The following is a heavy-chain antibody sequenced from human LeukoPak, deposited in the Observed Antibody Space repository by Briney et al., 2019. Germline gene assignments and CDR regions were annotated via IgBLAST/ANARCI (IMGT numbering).Heavy chain of an antibody. D-gene: IGHD2-15*01. J-gene: IGHJ4*02. V-gene: IGHV3-49*03. CDR2: IRSEAYGGTT. Sequence: GGSLRLSCTASGFTFGDYAMSWFRQAPGKGLEWVGFIRSEAYGGTTEYAASVKGRFSISRDDSKSIAYLQMSSLKTEDTAVYYCTRGKGDQGWYWGRGTLVTVSS. CDR1: GFTFGDYA. CDR3: TRGKGDQGWY.